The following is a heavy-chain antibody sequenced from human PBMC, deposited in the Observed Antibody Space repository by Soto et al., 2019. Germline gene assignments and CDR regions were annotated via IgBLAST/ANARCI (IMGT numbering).Heavy chain of an antibody. Sequence: QLQLQESGPGLVKPSETLSLTCTVSGGSISSSSYYWGWIRQPPGKGLEWIGSIYYSGSTYYNPSLKSRVTISVDTSMNQFSLKLSSVTAADTAVYYCARRATAAGTPYDAFDIWGQGTMVTVSS. V-gene: IGHV4-39*01. CDR2: IYYSGST. CDR1: GGSISSSSYY. J-gene: IGHJ3*02. CDR3: ARRATAAGTPYDAFDI. D-gene: IGHD6-13*01.